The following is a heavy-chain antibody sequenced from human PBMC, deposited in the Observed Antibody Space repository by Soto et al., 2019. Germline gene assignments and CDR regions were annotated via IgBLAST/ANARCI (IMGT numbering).Heavy chain of an antibody. J-gene: IGHJ6*02. Sequence: LGQSMTLSCKGSGDSFTSYWISRVRQMPGKGLEWMGRIDPSDSYTNYSPSFQGHVTISADKSISTAYLQWSSLKASDTAMYYCARHLGYSSSWYYYYGMDVWGQGTTVTVSS. D-gene: IGHD6-13*01. CDR2: IDPSDSYT. V-gene: IGHV5-10-1*01. CDR3: ARHLGYSSSWYYYYGMDV. CDR1: GDSFTSYW.